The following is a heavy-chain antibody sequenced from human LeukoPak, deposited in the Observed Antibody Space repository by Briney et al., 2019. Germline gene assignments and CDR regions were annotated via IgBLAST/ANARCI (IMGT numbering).Heavy chain of an antibody. J-gene: IGHJ4*02. CDR2: INHVGRT. Sequence: SETLSLTCAVYGDSFSGYYWAWIRLPPEKGLEWIGEINHVGRTNYNPSLKGRVSMSVDTSRSQFSLTVNSVTAADTAIYFCARLRMGSSRWLFPIDSWGQGVFVSVSS. CDR1: GDSFSGYY. CDR3: ARLRMGSSRWLFPIDS. D-gene: IGHD6-13*01. V-gene: IGHV4-34*01.